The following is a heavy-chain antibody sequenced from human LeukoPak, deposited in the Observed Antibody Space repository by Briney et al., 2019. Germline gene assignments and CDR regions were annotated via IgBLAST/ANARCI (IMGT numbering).Heavy chain of an antibody. CDR3: ARQGPGIQPDY. D-gene: IGHD5-18*01. CDR2: IYYSGST. CDR1: VGSISSSSYY. V-gene: IGHV4-39*01. Sequence: SETLSLTCTVSVGSISSSSYYWGWIRQPPGKGLEWIGSIYYSGSTYYNPSLKSRVTISVDTSKNQFSLKLSSVTAADTAVYYCARQGPGIQPDYWGQGTLVTVSS. J-gene: IGHJ4*02.